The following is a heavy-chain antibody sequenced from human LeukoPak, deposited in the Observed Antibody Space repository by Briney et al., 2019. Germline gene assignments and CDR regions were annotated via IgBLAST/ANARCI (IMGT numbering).Heavy chain of an antibody. J-gene: IGHJ5*02. D-gene: IGHD6-19*01. CDR2: ISGSGGST. V-gene: IGHV3-23*01. Sequence: GGSLRLSCAASGFTFSSYGMSWVRQAPGKGLEWVSAISGSGGSTYYADSVKGRFTISRDNSKNTLYLQMNSLRAEDTAVYYCARGYSSGWYALWGFDPWGQGTLVTVSS. CDR3: ARGYSSGWYALWGFDP. CDR1: GFTFSSYG.